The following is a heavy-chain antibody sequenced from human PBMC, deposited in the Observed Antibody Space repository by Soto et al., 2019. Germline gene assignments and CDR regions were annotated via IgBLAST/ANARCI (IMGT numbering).Heavy chain of an antibody. CDR2: ISAYSGNT. CDR1: GYTFTIYG. CDR3: ASGVSFFSGGNCYPQFDY. J-gene: IGHJ4*02. Sequence: QVQLVQSGAEVKKPGASVKVSCKASGYTFTIYGVIWVRQAPGQVLEWMGWISAYSGNTNYAQKFQDRVTMTTDTSTRTASMELSSLRSDDAAIYYCASGVSFFSGGNCYPQFDYWGQGTLVTVSS. D-gene: IGHD2-15*01. V-gene: IGHV1-18*01.